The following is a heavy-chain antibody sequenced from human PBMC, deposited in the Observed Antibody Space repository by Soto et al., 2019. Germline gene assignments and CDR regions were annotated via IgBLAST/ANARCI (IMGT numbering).Heavy chain of an antibody. V-gene: IGHV4-61*01. J-gene: IGHJ5*02. Sequence: QVQLQESGPGLVKPSETLSLTCTVSGGSVSSGSYYWSWIRQPPGKGLEWIGYIYYSGSTNYNPSLKSRVTISVDTSKNQFSLKLSSVTAADTAVYYCARWDQLAKSWFDPWGQGTLVTVSS. CDR2: IYYSGST. CDR1: GGSVSSGSYY. D-gene: IGHD2-2*01. CDR3: ARWDQLAKSWFDP.